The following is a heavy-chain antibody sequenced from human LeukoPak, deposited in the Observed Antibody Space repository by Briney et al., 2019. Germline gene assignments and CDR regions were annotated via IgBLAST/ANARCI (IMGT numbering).Heavy chain of an antibody. V-gene: IGHV3-53*01. Sequence: GGSLRLSCAASGFTVSSNYMSWVRQAPGKGLEWVSIIYSGGSTFYADSVKGRFTISRDNSKNTLFLQMNSLRAEDTAVYYCARGGSYLSAFDIWGQGTMVTVSS. CDR3: ARGGSYLSAFDI. D-gene: IGHD1-26*01. CDR2: IYSGGST. CDR1: GFTVSSNY. J-gene: IGHJ3*02.